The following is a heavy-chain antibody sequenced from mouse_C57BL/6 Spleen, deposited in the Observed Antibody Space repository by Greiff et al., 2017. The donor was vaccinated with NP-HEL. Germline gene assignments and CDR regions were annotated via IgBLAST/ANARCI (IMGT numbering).Heavy chain of an antibody. Sequence: VQLQQSGPELVKPGASVKISCKASGYSFTDYNMNWVKQSHGKSLEWIGDINPNNGGTIYNQKFKGKATLTVDKSSSTAYMELRSLTSEDTAVYYCARSDGYAYFDYWGQGTTLTVSS. D-gene: IGHD2-2*01. CDR1: GYSFTDYN. CDR3: ARSDGYAYFDY. CDR2: INPNNGGT. V-gene: IGHV1-18*01. J-gene: IGHJ2*01.